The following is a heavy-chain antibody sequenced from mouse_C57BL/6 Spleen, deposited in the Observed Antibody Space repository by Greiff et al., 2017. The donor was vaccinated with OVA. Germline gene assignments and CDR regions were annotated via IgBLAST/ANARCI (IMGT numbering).Heavy chain of an antibody. CDR2: IDPSDSYT. D-gene: IGHD1-1*01. Sequence: QVQLQQPGAELVKPGASVKLSCKASGYTFTSYWMQWVKQRPGQGLEWIGEIDPSDSYTNYNQKFKGKATLTVDTSSSTAYMQLSSLTSEDSAVYYCARRDYYGSSYAFDYWGQGTTRTVSS. CDR1: GYTFTSYW. V-gene: IGHV1-50*01. CDR3: ARRDYYGSSYAFDY. J-gene: IGHJ2*01.